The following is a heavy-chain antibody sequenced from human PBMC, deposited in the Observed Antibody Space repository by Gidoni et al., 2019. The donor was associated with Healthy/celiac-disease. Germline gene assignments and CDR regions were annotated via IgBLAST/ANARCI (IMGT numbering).Heavy chain of an antibody. J-gene: IGHJ4*02. Sequence: QVQLVQSGAEVKKPGASVKVSCKASGYTFTSYAMHWVRQAPGQRLEWMGWINAGNGNTKYSQKFQGRVTITRDTSASTAYMELSSLRSEDTAVYYCARGRITMVRGVTNFDYWGQGTLVTVS. D-gene: IGHD3-10*01. CDR1: GYTFTSYA. CDR3: ARGRITMVRGVTNFDY. V-gene: IGHV1-3*01. CDR2: INAGNGNT.